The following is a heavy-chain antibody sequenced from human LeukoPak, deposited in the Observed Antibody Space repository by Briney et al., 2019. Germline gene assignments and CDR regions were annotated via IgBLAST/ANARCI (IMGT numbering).Heavy chain of an antibody. CDR3: AKDWAYSSSLSVDY. CDR1: GFTFSSYW. CDR2: ISGSGGST. D-gene: IGHD6-13*01. V-gene: IGHV3-23*01. J-gene: IGHJ4*02. Sequence: GGSLRLSCAASGFTFSSYWMSWVRQAPGKGLEWVSAISGSGGSTYYADSVKGRFTISRDNSKNTLYLQMNSLRAEDTAVYYCAKDWAYSSSLSVDYWGQGTLVTVSS.